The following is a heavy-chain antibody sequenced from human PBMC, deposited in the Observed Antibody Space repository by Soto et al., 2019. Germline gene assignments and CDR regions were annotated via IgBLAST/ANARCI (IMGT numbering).Heavy chain of an antibody. CDR1: GYTFTSYD. CDR2: MNPNSGNT. V-gene: IGHV1-8*01. J-gene: IGHJ6*02. Sequence: QVQLVQSGAEVKKPGASVKVSCKASGYTFTSYDINWVRQATGQGLEWMGWMNPNSGNTGYAQKFQRRATMTRNTSISTAYMELSSLRSEDTAVYYCARGPVVVVTATLSGSYYYYYYGMDVWGQGTTVTVSS. CDR3: ARGPVVVVTATLSGSYYYYYYGMDV. D-gene: IGHD2-21*02.